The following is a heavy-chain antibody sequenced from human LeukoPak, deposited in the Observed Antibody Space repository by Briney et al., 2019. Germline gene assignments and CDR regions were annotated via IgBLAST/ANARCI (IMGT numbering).Heavy chain of an antibody. J-gene: IGHJ6*03. Sequence: GGSLRLSCAASGFTVSSNYMNWVRQAPGKGLEWVSVIYSGGSTYYADSVKGRFTISRDNSKNTLYLQMNSLRPEDTAIYYCAKSYYTSGVGYYYTEVWGKGTTVTVSS. CDR2: IYSGGST. V-gene: IGHV3-66*01. D-gene: IGHD3-10*01. CDR1: GFTVSSNY. CDR3: AKSYYTSGVGYYYTEV.